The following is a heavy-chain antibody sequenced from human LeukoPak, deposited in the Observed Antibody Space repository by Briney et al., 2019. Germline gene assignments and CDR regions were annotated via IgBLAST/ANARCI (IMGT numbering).Heavy chain of an antibody. CDR1: GFTYSTES. J-gene: IGHJ4*02. CDR3: ARGYNNNWMSDY. D-gene: IGHD1-1*01. CDR2: ISSSSSYI. Sequence: PGGSLRLSCAASGFTYSTESMNWLRQAPGKGLEWVSSISSSSSYIYYADSVKGRFTISRDNAKNSLYLQMNSLRAEDTAIYYCARGYNNNWMSDYWGQGTLVTVSS. V-gene: IGHV3-21*01.